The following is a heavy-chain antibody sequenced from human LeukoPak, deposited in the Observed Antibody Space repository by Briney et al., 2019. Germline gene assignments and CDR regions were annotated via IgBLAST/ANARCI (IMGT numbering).Heavy chain of an antibody. V-gene: IGHV3-30*02. CDR3: ATFTPVAGNFDY. CDR2: IRFDDSDR. J-gene: IGHJ4*02. Sequence: QAGGSLRLSCAASGFTFTNYGMHWVRQAPGKGLEWVAHIRFDDSDRYYADSVKGRFTISRDNAKNSVFLQMNSLRAEDTAVYFCATFTPVAGNFDYWGQGTLVTVSS. CDR1: GFTFTNYG. D-gene: IGHD6-19*01.